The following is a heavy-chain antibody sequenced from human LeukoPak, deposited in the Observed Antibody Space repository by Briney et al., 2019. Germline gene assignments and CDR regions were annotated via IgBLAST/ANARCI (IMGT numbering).Heavy chain of an antibody. CDR3: ARPGMSAVTRLDY. Sequence: GESLKISCKGSGYTFTRYWIGWVRQMPGKGLEWMGIIYPVDSNTKYSPSFQGQVTISVDKSISTAFLQWNSLKASDTAMYYCARPGMSAVTRLDYWGRGTLVTVSS. J-gene: IGHJ4*02. CDR1: GYTFTRYW. CDR2: IYPVDSNT. D-gene: IGHD4-17*01. V-gene: IGHV5-51*01.